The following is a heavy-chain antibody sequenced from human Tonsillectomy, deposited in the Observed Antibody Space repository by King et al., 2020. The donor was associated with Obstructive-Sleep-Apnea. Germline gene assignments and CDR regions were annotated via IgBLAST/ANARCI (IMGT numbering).Heavy chain of an antibody. CDR3: ARGSTGATEMRGWKTFYFDY. V-gene: IGHV4-59*01. CDR2: VYNVVGT. Sequence: QLQESGPGLVKPSETLSLICTVACGSMKDYFCSWIRQTPGKGVEGIGFVYNVVGTSYQASLHSGVSIWVDTSKNHFSLQLSAVTAADTAVYYCARGSTGATEMRGWKTFYFDYWGLGSLVVVSS. D-gene: IGHD1-1*01. CDR1: CGSMKDYF. J-gene: IGHJ4*02.